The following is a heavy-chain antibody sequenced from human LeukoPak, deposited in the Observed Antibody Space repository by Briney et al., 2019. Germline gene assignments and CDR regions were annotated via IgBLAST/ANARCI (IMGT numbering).Heavy chain of an antibody. CDR3: AREEGRVAYYDSSGYPDC. J-gene: IGHJ4*02. Sequence: AASVKVSCKASGYTFSDYFIHWVRQAPGQGLEWMGWINPKNGGTNYAQKFQGRVTVTRDTSISTAYMELRRLRSDDTAVYYCAREEGRVAYYDSSGYPDCWGQGTLVTVSS. CDR2: INPKNGGT. D-gene: IGHD3-22*01. V-gene: IGHV1-2*02. CDR1: GYTFSDYF.